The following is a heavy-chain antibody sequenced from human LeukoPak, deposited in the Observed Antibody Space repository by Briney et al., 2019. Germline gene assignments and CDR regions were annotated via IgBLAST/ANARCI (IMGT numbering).Heavy chain of an antibody. V-gene: IGHV3-74*01. CDR1: GFTFSSYA. J-gene: IGHJ2*01. Sequence: GGSRRLSCAASGFTFSSYAMSWVRQAPGKGLVWVSRIKSDGSSTSYADSVKGRFTISRDNAKNTLYLQMNSLRVEDTAVYYCARGHSDFPVDYYFDLWGSGTPLSSSS. CDR3: ARGHSDFPVDYYFDL. CDR2: IKSDGSST. D-gene: IGHD4-11*01.